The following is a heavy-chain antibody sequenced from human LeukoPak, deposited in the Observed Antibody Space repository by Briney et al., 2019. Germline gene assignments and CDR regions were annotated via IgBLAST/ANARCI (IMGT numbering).Heavy chain of an antibody. D-gene: IGHD2-2*01. V-gene: IGHV4-4*07. CDR3: ARALGYCSSTSCYWYFDY. CDR2: IYTSGST. Sequence: PSETLSLTCTVSGGSISSYYWSWIRQPAGKGLEWIGRIYTSGSTNYNPSLKSRVTMSVDTSKNQFSLKLSSVTAADTAVYYCARALGYCSSTSCYWYFDYWGQGTLVTVSS. CDR1: GGSISSYY. J-gene: IGHJ4*02.